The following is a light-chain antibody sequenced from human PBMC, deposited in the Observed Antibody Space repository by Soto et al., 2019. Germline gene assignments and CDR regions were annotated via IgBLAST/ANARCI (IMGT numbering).Light chain of an antibody. V-gene: IGKV1-39*01. Sequence: DIQMTQSPSSLSASVGDRVTITCRASQSISSYLNWYQLKPGKAPNLLIYAASSLQGGVPSRFSGSGSGTDFTLTISSLQPEDFAPYYCQQSYSTPPTFGQGTNLEIK. J-gene: IGKJ2*01. CDR2: AAS. CDR1: QSISSY. CDR3: QQSYSTPPT.